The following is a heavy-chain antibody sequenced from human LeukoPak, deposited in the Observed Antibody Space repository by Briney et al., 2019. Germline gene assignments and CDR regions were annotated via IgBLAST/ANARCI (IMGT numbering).Heavy chain of an antibody. Sequence: GGSLRLSCAASGFTFSSYGMHWVRQAPGKGLEWVAFIRYDGSNKYYADSVKGRFTISRDNSKNTLYLQMNSLRAEDTAVYYCAREGIAARPDFPYYYYYMDVWGKGTTVTVSS. CDR3: AREGIAARPDFPYYYYYMDV. CDR1: GFTFSSYG. CDR2: IRYDGSNK. V-gene: IGHV3-30*02. J-gene: IGHJ6*03. D-gene: IGHD6-6*01.